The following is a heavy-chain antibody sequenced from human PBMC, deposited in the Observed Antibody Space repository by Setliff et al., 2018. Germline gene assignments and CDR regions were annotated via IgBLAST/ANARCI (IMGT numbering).Heavy chain of an antibody. V-gene: IGHV4-38-2*01. J-gene: IGHJ3*02. CDR2: IFHSGST. D-gene: IGHD4-17*01. CDR3: ARNRPDHYEGAFDI. CDR1: GYSISSGHF. Sequence: SETLSLTCGVSGYSISSGHFWGWIRQPPGKGLEWLGNIFHSGSTYYNPTLNSRVTMSVDTSKNQFSLKMTSVTAADTAVYYCARNRPDHYEGAFDIWGQGTLVTVSS.